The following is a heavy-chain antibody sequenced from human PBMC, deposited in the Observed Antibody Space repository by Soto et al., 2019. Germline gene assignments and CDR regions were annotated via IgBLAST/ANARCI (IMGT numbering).Heavy chain of an antibody. CDR1: GYTFTSYD. Sequence: QVQLVQSGAEVKKPGASVKVSCKASGYTFTSYDINWVRQATGQGLEWMGWMNPHSGNTGYAQQFQGRVTMTRNTSISTAYMELRSLRSEDTAVYYGARVVHYGGNSAFDYWGRGPLVTVSS. V-gene: IGHV1-8*01. D-gene: IGHD4-17*01. CDR3: ARVVHYGGNSAFDY. J-gene: IGHJ4*02. CDR2: MNPHSGNT.